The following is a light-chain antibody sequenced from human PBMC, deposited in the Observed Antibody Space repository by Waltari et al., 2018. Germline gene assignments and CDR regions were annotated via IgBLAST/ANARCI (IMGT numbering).Light chain of an antibody. Sequence: QSALTQPASVSGSPGQSITISCTGTSSDVGGANDVSWYQQHPGKVPKLMIYDVSNRPSGVSNRFSGSKSGNTASLTISGLQAEDEADYYCSSYTSSSTRVFGGGTKLTVL. V-gene: IGLV2-14*03. CDR3: SSYTSSSTRV. CDR2: DVS. J-gene: IGLJ3*02. CDR1: SSDVGGAND.